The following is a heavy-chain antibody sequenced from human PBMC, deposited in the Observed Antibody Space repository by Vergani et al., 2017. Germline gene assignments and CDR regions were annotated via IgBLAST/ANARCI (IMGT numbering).Heavy chain of an antibody. CDR2: IFHSGNT. Sequence: QVQLEESGPGLVKPSETLSLTCTISGYSINSDYCWGWIRQPPGKGLEWIGSIFHSGNTFYNPSLKSRVTISIDTSKNQFSLKLTSVTAADTALYYCARHLGQFTASPNWFDPWGLGTLVTVSS. J-gene: IGHJ5*02. V-gene: IGHV4-38-2*02. D-gene: IGHD3-16*01. CDR3: ARHLGQFTASPNWFDP. CDR1: GYSINSDYC.